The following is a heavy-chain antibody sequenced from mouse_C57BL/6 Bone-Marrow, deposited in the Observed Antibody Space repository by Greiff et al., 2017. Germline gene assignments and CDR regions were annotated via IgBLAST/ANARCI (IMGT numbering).Heavy chain of an antibody. Sequence: QVQLQQPGAELVKPGASVKMSCKASGYTFTSYWITWVKQRPGQGLEWIGDIYPGSGSTTYNEKFKSKATLTVDTAYSTAYMQLSSLTSEDSAVYYCARGWPYWYFDVWGTGTTVTVSS. D-gene: IGHD2-3*01. J-gene: IGHJ1*03. CDR3: ARGWPYWYFDV. CDR2: IYPGSGST. CDR1: GYTFTSYW. V-gene: IGHV1-55*01.